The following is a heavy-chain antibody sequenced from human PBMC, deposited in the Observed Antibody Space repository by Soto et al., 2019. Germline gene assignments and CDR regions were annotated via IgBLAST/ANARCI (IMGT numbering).Heavy chain of an antibody. Sequence: EVQLVESGGDGVQSGRSLRLSCVVSGFTFDNYAMHWVRHAPGKGLEWVSGISWNRGTKEYADSVKGRFTISRDNAKNSLHLQMSTLGAEDSAFYYCAKDTRPSLYTSSWFDHWGQGALVTVSS. CDR1: GFTFDNYA. D-gene: IGHD6-13*01. V-gene: IGHV3-9*01. J-gene: IGHJ5*02. CDR3: AKDTRPSLYTSSWFDH. CDR2: ISWNRGTK.